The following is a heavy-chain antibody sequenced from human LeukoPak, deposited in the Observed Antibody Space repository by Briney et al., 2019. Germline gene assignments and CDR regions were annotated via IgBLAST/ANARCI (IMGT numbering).Heavy chain of an antibody. Sequence: SETLSLTCAVYGGSFSGYYWSWIRQPPGKGLEWIGEINHSGSTNYNPSLKSRVTISVDTSKNQFSLKLSSVTAADTAVYYCARRIGWWELTPLNYWGQGTLVTVSS. D-gene: IGHD1-26*01. J-gene: IGHJ4*02. V-gene: IGHV4-34*01. CDR3: ARRIGWWELTPLNY. CDR1: GGSFSGYY. CDR2: INHSGST.